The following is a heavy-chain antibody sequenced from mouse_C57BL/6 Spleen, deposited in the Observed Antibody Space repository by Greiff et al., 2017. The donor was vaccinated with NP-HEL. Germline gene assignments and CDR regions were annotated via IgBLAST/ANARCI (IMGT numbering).Heavy chain of an antibody. D-gene: IGHD1-1*01. J-gene: IGHJ1*03. CDR1: GYTFTDYY. Sequence: EVQLQQSGPELVKPGASVKISCKTSGYTFTDYYMNWVKQSHGKSLEWIGDINPNNGGTSYNQKFKGKATLTVDKSSSTVYMELRSLTSADSAVYYCAKPAFYYYGSSSPWYFDVWGTGTTVTVSS. V-gene: IGHV1-26*01. CDR3: AKPAFYYYGSSSPWYFDV. CDR2: INPNNGGT.